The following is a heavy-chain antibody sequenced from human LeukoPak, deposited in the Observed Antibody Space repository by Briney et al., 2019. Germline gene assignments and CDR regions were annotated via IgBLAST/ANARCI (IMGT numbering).Heavy chain of an antibody. Sequence: GGSLRLSCAASGFTFSSYTIHWVRQAPGKGLEYVSTISGSGIITHYGNSVKGRFTISRGNSKNTVYLQMGSLRAEDMAVYYCARDKAAGGTGAFDIWGQGTMVTVSS. D-gene: IGHD6-13*01. CDR2: ISGSGIIT. CDR1: GFTFSSYT. V-gene: IGHV3-64*01. J-gene: IGHJ3*02. CDR3: ARDKAAGGTGAFDI.